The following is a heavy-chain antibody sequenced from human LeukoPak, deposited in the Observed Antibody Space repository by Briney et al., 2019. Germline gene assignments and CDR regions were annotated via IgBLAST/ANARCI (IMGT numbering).Heavy chain of an antibody. CDR1: GGSISSGGYS. Sequence: SQTLSLTCAVSGGSISSGGYSWSWIRQPPGKGLEWIGYIYHSGSTYYNPSLKSRVTISVDRSKNQFSLKLSSVTAADTAVYYCAREEGGGLDYWGQGTLVTVSS. V-gene: IGHV4-30-2*01. CDR2: IYHSGST. D-gene: IGHD3-16*01. J-gene: IGHJ4*02. CDR3: AREEGGGLDY.